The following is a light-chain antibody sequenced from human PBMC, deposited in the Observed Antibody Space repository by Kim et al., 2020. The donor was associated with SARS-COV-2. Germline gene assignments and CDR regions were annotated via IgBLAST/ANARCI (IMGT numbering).Light chain of an antibody. CDR3: QQYHTYPLT. CDR1: QDITNY. Sequence: ASEGDSVTITCRASQDITNYLAWFQQKPGKAPKSLIYAASSLETGVASKFRGSVSGTLFTLTINSLQPEDSATYYCQQYHTYPLTFGGGTKVDIK. J-gene: IGKJ4*01. CDR2: AAS. V-gene: IGKV1-16*02.